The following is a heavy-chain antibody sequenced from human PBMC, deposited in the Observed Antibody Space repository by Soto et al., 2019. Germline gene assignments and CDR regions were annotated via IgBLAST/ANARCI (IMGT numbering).Heavy chain of an antibody. J-gene: IGHJ6*02. CDR3: ARSQVGRTLDV. CDR1: RYTFTNFY. CDR2: INPSGGST. Sequence: ASVKVSCKASRYTFTNFYIHWLRQAPGQGLEWMGIINPSGGSTTYPQKFQGRVTMTRDTSTSTVHMELITLRSEDTAVYYCARSQVGRTLDVWGPGTKVTV. D-gene: IGHD1-1*01. V-gene: IGHV1-46*01.